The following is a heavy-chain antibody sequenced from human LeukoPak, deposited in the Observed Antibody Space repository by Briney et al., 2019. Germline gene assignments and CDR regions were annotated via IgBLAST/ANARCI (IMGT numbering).Heavy chain of an antibody. Sequence: GGSLRLSCAASGFTFSNAWMSWVRQAPGKGLEWVGRIKSKTDGGTTDYAAPVKGRFTISRDDSKNTLYLQMNSLKTEDTAVYYCTTNMIVVVITGSDAFDIWGQGTMVTVSS. J-gene: IGHJ3*02. CDR3: TTNMIVVVITGSDAFDI. V-gene: IGHV3-15*01. D-gene: IGHD3-22*01. CDR1: GFTFSNAW. CDR2: IKSKTDGGTT.